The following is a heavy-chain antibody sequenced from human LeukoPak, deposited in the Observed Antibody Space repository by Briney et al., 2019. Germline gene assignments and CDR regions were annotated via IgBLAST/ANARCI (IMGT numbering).Heavy chain of an antibody. CDR3: ARVVVVPAAIISFDYYYGMDV. J-gene: IGHJ6*02. D-gene: IGHD2-2*02. CDR1: GLTLSDFY. Sequence: PGGSLRLSCAASGLTLSDFYMSWLRQPPGKGLEWLSYIDRSGNPIYYADSVKGRFTISRDNAKNSLYLQMNSLRAEDTAVYYCARVVVVPAAIISFDYYYGMDVWGQGTTVTVSS. V-gene: IGHV3-11*04. CDR2: IDRSGNPI.